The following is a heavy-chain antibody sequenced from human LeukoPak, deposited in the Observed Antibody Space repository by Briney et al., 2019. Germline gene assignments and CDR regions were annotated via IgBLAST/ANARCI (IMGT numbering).Heavy chain of an antibody. Sequence: GGSLRLSCTASGFTFGDYLMSWFRQAPGKGLEWIGFISGGTTEYAASVKGRFTISRDDSTSIAYLQMNSLTNEDTAVYYCSRGSGWLSVYWGQGTLVTVSS. D-gene: IGHD6-19*01. CDR3: SRGSGWLSVY. CDR2: ISGGTT. J-gene: IGHJ4*02. CDR1: GFTFGDYL. V-gene: IGHV3-49*03.